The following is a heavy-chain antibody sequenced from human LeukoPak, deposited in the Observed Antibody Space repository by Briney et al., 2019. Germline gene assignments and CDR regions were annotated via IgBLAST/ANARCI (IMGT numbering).Heavy chain of an antibody. J-gene: IGHJ4*02. D-gene: IGHD2-2*01. CDR3: ATGPGYCSSTSCYAYLH. V-gene: IGHV1-24*01. Sequence: ASVKVSCKVSGYTLTELSMHWVRQAPGKGLEGMGGFDPEDGETIYAQKFQGRVTMTEDTSTDTAYMELSSLRSEDTAVYYCATGPGYCSSTSCYAYLHWGQGTLVTVSS. CDR2: FDPEDGET. CDR1: GYTLTELS.